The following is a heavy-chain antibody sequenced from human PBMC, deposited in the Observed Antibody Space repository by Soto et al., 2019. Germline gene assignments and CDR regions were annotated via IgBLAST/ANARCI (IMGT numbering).Heavy chain of an antibody. J-gene: IGHJ6*02. D-gene: IGHD2-15*01. CDR1: GCTFSTYT. CDR3: ARDCSGGSCYPGMDV. V-gene: IGHV3-21*01. Sequence: GGSLRLSCAASGCTFSTYTSNWVRQAPGKGLEWVSSISSSNYINYADSVRGRFTISRDNAKNSLYLQINSLRAEDAAVYYCARDCSGGSCYPGMDVWGQGTTVTVS. CDR2: ISSSNYI.